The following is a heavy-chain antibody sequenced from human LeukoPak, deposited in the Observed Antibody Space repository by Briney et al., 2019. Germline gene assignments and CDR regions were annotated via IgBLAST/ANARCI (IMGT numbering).Heavy chain of an antibody. CDR3: AGAGSETQWRAFDF. J-gene: IGHJ4*02. V-gene: IGHV3-13*01. Sequence: GGSLRLSCAASGFTFGRYDMHWVRQATGKGLEWVSGIGTAGDTYYAGSVKGRFTISRENAKNSLYLQMNSLTAGDTAVYYCAGAGSETQWRAFDFWGQGALVTVFS. D-gene: IGHD6-19*01. CDR1: GFTFGRYD. CDR2: IGTAGDT.